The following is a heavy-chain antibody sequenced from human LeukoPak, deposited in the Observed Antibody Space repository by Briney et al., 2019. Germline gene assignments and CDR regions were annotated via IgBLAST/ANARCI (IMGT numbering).Heavy chain of an antibody. Sequence: SETLSLTCTSSVGSIRSSGYYWGWIGKPPGKGLKGLGSTYYSGSTYYNPSLKSRVTISVDTSKNQFSLKLGSVTAADTAVYYCARGRLTSHRSRGSNWFDPWGQGTLVTVSS. J-gene: IGHJ5*02. CDR2: TYYSGST. D-gene: IGHD4/OR15-4a*01. CDR1: VGSIRSSGYY. V-gene: IGHV4-39*01. CDR3: ARGRLTSHRSRGSNWFDP.